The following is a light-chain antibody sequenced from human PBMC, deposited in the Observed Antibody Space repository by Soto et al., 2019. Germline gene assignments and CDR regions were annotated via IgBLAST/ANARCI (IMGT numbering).Light chain of an antibody. CDR2: TVS. Sequence: DIQMTQSPSSVSASVGDTVTIACGASQGIRNWIAWYQQKPGKAPKALIFTVSNLQSGVPSRFSGSVSGTDGTITISSLKQEDSATYYCQQAHSFPLTFGGGTKVDIK. CDR1: QGIRNW. V-gene: IGKV1-12*01. J-gene: IGKJ4*01. CDR3: QQAHSFPLT.